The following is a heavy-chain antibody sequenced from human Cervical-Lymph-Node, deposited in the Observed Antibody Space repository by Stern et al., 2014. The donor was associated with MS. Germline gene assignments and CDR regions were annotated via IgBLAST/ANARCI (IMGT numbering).Heavy chain of an antibody. CDR1: GYTFISYA. Sequence: QVQLVQSGAEVKKPGASVKVSCKASGYTFISYAMHWVRQAPGQRLEWMGWINAGNGNTKYSQKFQGRVTITRDPPANTAYMELSSLRSEDTAVYYCARDRQYSSGWYGEYEYWGQGTLVTVSS. CDR3: ARDRQYSSGWYGEYEY. CDR2: INAGNGNT. J-gene: IGHJ4*02. D-gene: IGHD6-19*01. V-gene: IGHV1-3*01.